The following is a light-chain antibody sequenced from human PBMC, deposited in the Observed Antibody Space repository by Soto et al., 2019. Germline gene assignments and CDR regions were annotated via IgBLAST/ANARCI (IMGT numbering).Light chain of an antibody. J-gene: IGLJ3*02. CDR1: SGYPNYA. V-gene: IGLV4-69*01. CDR3: QTWGTGIQV. Sequence: QSVLTQTPSASASLGASVKLTCTLSSGYPNYAIAWHQQQPEKGPRYLMRVNTDGSHTKGDGIPDRFSGSSSGAERYLTISSLQSEDEADYYCQTWGTGIQVFGGGTKLTVL. CDR2: VNTDGSH.